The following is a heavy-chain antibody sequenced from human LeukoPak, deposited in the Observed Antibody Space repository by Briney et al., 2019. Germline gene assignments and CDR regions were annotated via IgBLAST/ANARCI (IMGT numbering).Heavy chain of an antibody. J-gene: IGHJ4*02. CDR1: GFTFSSYG. CDR2: ISGSGGST. D-gene: IGHD3-9*01. Sequence: GGSLRLSCAASGFTFSSYGMHWVRQAPGKGLEWVSAISGSGGSTYYADSVKGRFTISRDNSKNTLYLQMNSLRAEDTAVYYCAKDPVLRYFDWLPMGGYYFDYWGQGTLVTVSS. V-gene: IGHV3-23*01. CDR3: AKDPVLRYFDWLPMGGYYFDY.